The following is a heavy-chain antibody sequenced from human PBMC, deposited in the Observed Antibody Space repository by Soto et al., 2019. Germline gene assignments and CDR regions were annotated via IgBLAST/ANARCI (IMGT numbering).Heavy chain of an antibody. D-gene: IGHD1-1*01. J-gene: IGHJ5*02. V-gene: IGHV4-4*07. CDR2: IYATGTT. CDR1: GASISGFY. Sequence: PSETLSLTCTVSGASISGFYWSWIRKSAGKGLEWIGRIYATGTTDYNPTLKSRVMMSVDTSKKQFSLKLRSVTAADTAVYYCVRDGTKTLRDWFDPWGQGISVTVSS. CDR3: VRDGTKTLRDWFDP.